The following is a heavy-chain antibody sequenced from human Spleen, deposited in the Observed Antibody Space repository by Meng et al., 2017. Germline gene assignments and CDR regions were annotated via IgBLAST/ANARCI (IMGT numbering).Heavy chain of an antibody. CDR2: INPNSGGT. J-gene: IGHJ3*02. D-gene: IGHD2-21*02. V-gene: IGHV1-2*06. CDR3: ARPPPPDILVVTDAFDI. Sequence: QVQLVQSGAEVKKPGASVNVSCKASGYTFTDYDIHWVRQAPGQGLEWMGRINPNSGGTNYAQNFQGRVTMTRDTSITTAYMELSRLRSDDTAVYFCARPPPPDILVVTDAFDIWGQGTMVTVSS. CDR1: GYTFTDYD.